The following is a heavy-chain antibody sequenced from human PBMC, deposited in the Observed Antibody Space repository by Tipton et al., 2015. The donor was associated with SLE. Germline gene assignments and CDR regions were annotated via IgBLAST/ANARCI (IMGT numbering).Heavy chain of an antibody. Sequence: TLSLTCNVASGSVSINSYSWDWIRQPPGKGLEWIGSLYYTGSTYYNPSVKSRVTISVDTSKTHFSLNLSSVTAADTAFYYCVRRALSGYYYEYWGPGTLVTVSS. V-gene: IGHV4-39*07. CDR3: VRRALSGYYYEY. J-gene: IGHJ4*02. D-gene: IGHD3-10*01. CDR1: SGSVSINSYS. CDR2: LYYTGST.